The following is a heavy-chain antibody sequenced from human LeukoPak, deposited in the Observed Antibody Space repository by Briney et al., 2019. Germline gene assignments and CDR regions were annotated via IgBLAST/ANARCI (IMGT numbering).Heavy chain of an antibody. Sequence: SETLSLTCAVSGGSFSGYYWSWIRQPPGQGLEWIGEINHSGSTNYNPSLKSRVTISVDSSKNQFSLKLSSVTAADTAVYYCARGGGRVVVIGYYYMDVWGKGTTVTVSS. CDR3: ARGGGRVVVIGYYYMDV. CDR2: INHSGST. J-gene: IGHJ6*03. CDR1: GGSFSGYY. D-gene: IGHD3-22*01. V-gene: IGHV4-34*01.